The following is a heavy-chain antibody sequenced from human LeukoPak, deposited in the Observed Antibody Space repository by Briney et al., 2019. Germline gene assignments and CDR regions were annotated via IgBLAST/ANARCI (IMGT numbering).Heavy chain of an antibody. Sequence: ASVTVSCKASGHTFNSYYINWVRQAPGQGLEWMGRINPSGSSASYAQKFQGRVTVTRDTSTSTVYMELSSLRSEDTALYYCATRILPYSSSSVFNSWGQGTLVTVSS. CDR2: INPSGSSA. D-gene: IGHD6-6*01. CDR1: GHTFNSYY. J-gene: IGHJ4*02. V-gene: IGHV1-46*02. CDR3: ATRILPYSSSSVFNS.